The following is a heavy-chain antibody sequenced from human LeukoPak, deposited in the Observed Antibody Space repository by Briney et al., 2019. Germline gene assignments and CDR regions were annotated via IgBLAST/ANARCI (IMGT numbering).Heavy chain of an antibody. D-gene: IGHD6-19*01. J-gene: IGHJ4*02. Sequence: SETLSLTCTVSGGSISRYYWSWIRQPPGKGLEWIWYIYYSGSTNYNPSLKSRVTISVDTSKNQFSLKLSAVTAADTAVYYCARDRSGWCYWGQGTLVTVSS. CDR3: ARDRSGWCY. CDR1: GGSISRYY. CDR2: IYYSGST. V-gene: IGHV4-59*01.